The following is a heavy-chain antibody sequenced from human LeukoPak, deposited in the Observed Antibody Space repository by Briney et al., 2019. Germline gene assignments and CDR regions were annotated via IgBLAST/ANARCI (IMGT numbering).Heavy chain of an antibody. CDR3: ARLVGYLGYSFES. CDR1: GYSFSNSW. CDR2: VYPGDSDT. V-gene: IGHV5-51*01. J-gene: IGHJ4*02. Sequence: GESLKISCKGSGYSFSNSWIAWVRQMPGKGLEWMGIVYPGDSDTRYSPSFQGQVTFSADKSISTAYVHWNSLKASDSAMYYCARLVGYLGYSFESWGQGTLVTVSS. D-gene: IGHD1-1*01.